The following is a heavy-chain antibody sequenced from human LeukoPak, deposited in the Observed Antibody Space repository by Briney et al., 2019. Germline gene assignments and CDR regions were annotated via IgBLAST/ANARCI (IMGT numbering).Heavy chain of an antibody. J-gene: IGHJ4*02. CDR1: GYTFTGYY. CDR3: ARRLGTGTTLGY. V-gene: IGHV1-2*02. Sequence: ASVKVSCKPSGYTFTGYYIHWVRQAPGQGLERMGWINPNSGGTNYAQNFQGTVTITKDTSTSTAYMELSSLRSDDTAVYYWARRLGTGTTLGYWGQGTLVTVSS. CDR2: INPNSGGT. D-gene: IGHD1-1*01.